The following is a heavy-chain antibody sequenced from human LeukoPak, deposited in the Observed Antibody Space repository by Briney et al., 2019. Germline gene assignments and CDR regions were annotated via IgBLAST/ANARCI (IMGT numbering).Heavy chain of an antibody. V-gene: IGHV3-23*01. J-gene: IGHJ6*02. CDR2: ISGGGGST. CDR1: GFTFSSYA. CDR3: AKFMGWEYYYYGMDV. D-gene: IGHD6-19*01. Sequence: PGGSLRLSCAASGFTFSSYAMSWVRQAPGKGLEWVSGISGGGGSTYYADSVKGRFTISRDNSKKTLYLQMNSLRAEDTAVYYCAKFMGWEYYYYGMDVWGQGTTVTVSS.